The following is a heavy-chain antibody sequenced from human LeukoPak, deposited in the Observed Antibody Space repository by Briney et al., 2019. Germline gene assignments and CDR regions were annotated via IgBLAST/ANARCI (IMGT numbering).Heavy chain of an antibody. CDR3: VKLPYSTWYYFDH. CDR1: GFTFSSYA. J-gene: IGHJ4*02. D-gene: IGHD4-11*01. Sequence: GGSLRLSCAASGFTFSSYAMSWVRQAPGKGLEWVSSISGSGVSTYYADSVKGRFTISRDNSKNTLSLQINSLRAEDTAVYYCVKLPYSTWYYFDHWGQGTLVTVSS. CDR2: ISGSGVST. V-gene: IGHV3-23*01.